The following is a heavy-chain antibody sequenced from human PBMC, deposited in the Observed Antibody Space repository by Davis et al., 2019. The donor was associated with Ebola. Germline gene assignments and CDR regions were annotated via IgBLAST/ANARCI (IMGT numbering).Heavy chain of an antibody. CDR1: GFTFSDYY. Sequence: GESLKISCAASGFTFSDYYMSWIRQAPGKGLEWVSYISSSGRTIYYADSVKGRFTISRDNAKNSLYLQMNSLRAEDTAVYYCARGPYYDSSGYYQLRAFDIWGQGTMVTVSS. CDR2: ISSSGRTI. V-gene: IGHV3-11*01. CDR3: ARGPYYDSSGYYQLRAFDI. D-gene: IGHD3-22*01. J-gene: IGHJ3*02.